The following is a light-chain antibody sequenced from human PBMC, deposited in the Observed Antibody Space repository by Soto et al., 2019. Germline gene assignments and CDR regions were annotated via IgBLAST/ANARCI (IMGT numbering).Light chain of an antibody. CDR2: GAS. J-gene: IGKJ5*01. CDR1: QTISTSF. Sequence: IVLTQSPGTLSLSPGERATLSCRASQTISTSFLAWYQQKRGQAPRLLIYGASTRATGVPDRFSGSGSGTDFTLTVSSPQSEDFAVYYCQQYGSSPLISFGQGTRLEVK. V-gene: IGKV3-20*01. CDR3: QQYGSSPLIS.